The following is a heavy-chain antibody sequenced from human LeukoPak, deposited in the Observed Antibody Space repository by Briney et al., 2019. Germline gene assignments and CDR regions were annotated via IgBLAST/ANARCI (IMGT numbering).Heavy chain of an antibody. V-gene: IGHV1-2*02. CDR3: ARETEYSSAWYSIDS. CDR2: INPNSGGT. D-gene: IGHD6-19*01. J-gene: IGHJ4*02. Sequence: ASVTVSCKAAGYTFTGYYMHWVRQAPGQGLEWMGWINPNSGGTNYAQKFQGRVTMTRDTSITTAYMELGRLRSDDTAVYYCARETEYSSAWYSIDSWGQGTLVTVSS. CDR1: GYTFTGYY.